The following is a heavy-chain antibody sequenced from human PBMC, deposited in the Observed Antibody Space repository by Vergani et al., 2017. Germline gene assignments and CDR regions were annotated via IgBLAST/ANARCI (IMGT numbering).Heavy chain of an antibody. J-gene: IGHJ3*02. CDR2: IWYDGSNK. Sequence: QVQLVESGGGVVQPGRSLRLSCAASGFTFSSYGMHWVRQAPGKGLEWVAVIWYDGSNKYYADSVKGRFTISRDNSKNTLYLQMNSLRAEDTAVYYCARGPGGYSYGDDAFDIWCQGTMVTVSS. D-gene: IGHD5-18*01. V-gene: IGHV3-33*01. CDR1: GFTFSSYG. CDR3: ARGPGGYSYGDDAFDI.